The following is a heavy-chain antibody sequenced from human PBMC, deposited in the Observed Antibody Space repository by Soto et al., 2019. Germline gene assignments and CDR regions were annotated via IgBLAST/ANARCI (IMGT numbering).Heavy chain of an antibody. CDR2: ISGSGGST. Sequence: EVQLLESGGGLVQPGGSLRLSCAASGFTFSSYAMSWVRQAPGKGLEWVSAISGSGGSTYYADSVKGRFTISRDNSKNTLYLKMNSLRAEDTAVYYCAKDGIGSSWFEYFQHWGQGTLVTVSS. CDR1: GFTFSSYA. D-gene: IGHD6-13*01. J-gene: IGHJ1*01. CDR3: AKDGIGSSWFEYFQH. V-gene: IGHV3-23*01.